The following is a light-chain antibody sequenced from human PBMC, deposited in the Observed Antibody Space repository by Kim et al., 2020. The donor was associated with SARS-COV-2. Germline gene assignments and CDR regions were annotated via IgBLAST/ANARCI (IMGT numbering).Light chain of an antibody. CDR3: ISYAGSNNV. CDR2: EVE. V-gene: IGLV2-8*01. Sequence: PGHSITISGTGTSRAVGGYNYVSWYQQHPCKAPKLIIYEVEKRPSGVPDRFSGSKSGNTASLTVSGLQPDDEADYYCISYAGSNNVFGTGTKVTVL. CDR1: SRAVGGYNY. J-gene: IGLJ1*01.